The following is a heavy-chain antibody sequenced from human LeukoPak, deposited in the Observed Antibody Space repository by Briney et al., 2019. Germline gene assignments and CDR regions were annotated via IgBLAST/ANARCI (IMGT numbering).Heavy chain of an antibody. V-gene: IGHV4-61*08. J-gene: IGHJ4*02. CDR2: IYYSGST. CDR1: VGSVIGGDYS. Sequence: SETRSLTGTVSVGSVIGGDYSWSWFRHPPGKGLEGIGYIYYSGSTKYNPSLKSRVTISIDTSKNQFSLKLSSVTAADTAVYYCARDLSGSSSFGSWGQGTLVTVSS. CDR3: ARDLSGSSSFGS. D-gene: IGHD6-6*01.